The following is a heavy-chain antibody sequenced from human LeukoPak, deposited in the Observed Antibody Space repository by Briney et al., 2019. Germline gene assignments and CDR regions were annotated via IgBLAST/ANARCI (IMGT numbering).Heavy chain of an antibody. Sequence: PGGSLRLSCAASGFTFGTYAMSWVRQAPGKGLEWVSTIDNSGGYTYYADSVRGRFTISRDNAKNTLYLQMNSLRAEDTAVYYCAREQLGGYSYGFPDYWGQGTLVTVSS. D-gene: IGHD5-18*01. CDR1: GFTFGTYA. CDR2: IDNSGGYT. J-gene: IGHJ4*02. CDR3: AREQLGGYSYGFPDY. V-gene: IGHV3-23*01.